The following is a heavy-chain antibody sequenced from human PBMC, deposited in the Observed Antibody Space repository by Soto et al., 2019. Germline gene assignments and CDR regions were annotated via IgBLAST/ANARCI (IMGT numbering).Heavy chain of an antibody. CDR1: GGTSTRYA. Sequence: QERLVQSGAEVRKPGSSVKVSCKVTGGTSTRYAINWVRQAPGQGLERMGGIVPMFGTSKYAQKLQGRVTITADTSTNIAYMELRSLRSEDTAVYYCNRGSEYDFWIGYLWGQGTLVSVSS. D-gene: IGHD3-3*01. CDR2: IVPMFGTS. V-gene: IGHV1-69*06. J-gene: IGHJ4*02. CDR3: NRGSEYDFWIGYL.